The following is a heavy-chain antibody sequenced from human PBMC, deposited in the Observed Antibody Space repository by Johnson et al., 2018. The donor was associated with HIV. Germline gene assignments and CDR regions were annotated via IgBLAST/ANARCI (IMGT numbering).Heavy chain of an antibody. J-gene: IGHJ3*02. D-gene: IGHD1-26*01. Sequence: VQLVESGGGVVQPGRSLRLSCAASGFTFSSYAMHWVRQAPGKGLEWVANIKQDGSEKYYVDSVKGRFTISRDNAKNSLYLQMNSLRAEDTAVYYCARDRGLWERNGAGAFDIWGQGTMVTVSS. CDR3: ARDRGLWERNGAGAFDI. V-gene: IGHV3-7*01. CDR2: IKQDGSEK. CDR1: GFTFSSYA.